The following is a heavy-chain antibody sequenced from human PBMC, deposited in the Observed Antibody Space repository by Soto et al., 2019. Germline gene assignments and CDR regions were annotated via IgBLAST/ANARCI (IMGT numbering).Heavy chain of an antibody. J-gene: IGHJ6*02. V-gene: IGHV3-74*01. CDR1: GFTFSSYW. D-gene: IGHD5-18*01. Sequence: SLRLSCAASGFTFSSYWMSWVRQAPGKGLVWVSRIKYDGSNTNYADSVRGRFSISRDNAENTVYLQINSLRAEDTAIYYCARGIRNYYGMDVWGQGTTVTVSS. CDR2: IKYDGSNT. CDR3: ARGIRNYYGMDV.